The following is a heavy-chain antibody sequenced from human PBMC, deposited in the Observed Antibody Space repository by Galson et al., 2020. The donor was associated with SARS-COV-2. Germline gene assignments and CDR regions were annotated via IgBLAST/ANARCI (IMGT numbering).Heavy chain of an antibody. V-gene: IGHV3-23*01. CDR3: AKHTGAAPWYYFDS. Sequence: GGSLRLSCAASGFSFSSTAMSWVRQAPGKGLECVSGISSSGTVTYYADSVKGHFTISRDYPKNTVYLQMSSLRAEDAARYFCAKHTGAAPWYYFDSWGQGTLVTVSS. CDR1: GFSFSSTA. D-gene: IGHD6-13*01. J-gene: IGHJ4*02. CDR2: ISSSGTVT.